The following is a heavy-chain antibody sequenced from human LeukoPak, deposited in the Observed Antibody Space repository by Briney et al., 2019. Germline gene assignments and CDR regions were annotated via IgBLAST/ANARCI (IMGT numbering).Heavy chain of an antibody. V-gene: IGHV3-23*01. D-gene: IGHD3-22*01. Sequence: QPGESLILSCAASGFTFSSCAMNGVRQAPGKGLEWVSGITGSGSVTYYADSVKGRFTISRDNSKNTVSLQMNSLRAEDTAVYYCARSPVRHYETDCWGQGTLVTVSS. CDR2: ITGSGSVT. J-gene: IGHJ4*02. CDR3: ARSPVRHYETDC. CDR1: GFTFSSCA.